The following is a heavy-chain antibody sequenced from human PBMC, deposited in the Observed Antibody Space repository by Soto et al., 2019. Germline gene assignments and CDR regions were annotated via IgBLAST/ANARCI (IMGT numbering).Heavy chain of an antibody. Sequence: LSLTCTVSGASISSGGHYWNWIRQLPGKGLEWIGFIYYSGSTYYNPSLESRVTISLDTSKNQFSLRLTSMTAADTAVYYCATDIAYYGSLRGRFDPWGQGTVVTVYS. CDR3: ATDIAYYGSLRGRFDP. CDR2: IYYSGST. CDR1: GASISSGGHY. J-gene: IGHJ5*02. D-gene: IGHD3-10*01. V-gene: IGHV4-31*03.